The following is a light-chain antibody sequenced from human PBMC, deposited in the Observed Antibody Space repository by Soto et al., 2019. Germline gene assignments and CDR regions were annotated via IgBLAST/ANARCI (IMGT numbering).Light chain of an antibody. Sequence: QSALTQPPSASGSPGQSVTISCTGTSSDVGGYNYVSWYQQRPGKAPRLMIYDVSKRPSGVPDRFSGSKSGNTASLTVSGLQAEDGADYYCSSYAGSKNFFGGGTKLTVL. CDR1: SSDVGGYNY. CDR3: SSYAGSKNF. CDR2: DVS. V-gene: IGLV2-8*01. J-gene: IGLJ2*01.